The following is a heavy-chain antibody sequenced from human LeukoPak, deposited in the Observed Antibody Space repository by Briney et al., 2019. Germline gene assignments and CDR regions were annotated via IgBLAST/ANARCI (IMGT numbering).Heavy chain of an antibody. CDR3: AREGYGSRYYYYGMDV. Sequence: ASVKVSCKASGGTFSSYAIRWVRQAPGQGLEWMGRIIPILGIANYAQKFQGRVTITADKSTSTAYMVLSSLRSEDTAVYYCAREGYGSRYYYYGMDVWGQGTMVTVSS. J-gene: IGHJ6*02. D-gene: IGHD5-18*01. CDR1: GGTFSSYA. CDR2: IIPILGIA. V-gene: IGHV1-69*04.